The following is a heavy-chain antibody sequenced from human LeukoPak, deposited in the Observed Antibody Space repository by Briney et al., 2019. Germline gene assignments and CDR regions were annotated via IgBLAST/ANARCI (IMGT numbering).Heavy chain of an antibody. D-gene: IGHD2-15*01. CDR3: ASEGEVVVVAAFPQGFDP. Sequence: GPSVKVSCKASGGTFSSYAISWVRQAPGHGREWMGRIITILGIANYAQKFQGRVTITADKSTSTAYMELSRLRSEDTAVYYCASEGEVVVVAAFPQGFDPWGQGTLVTVSS. CDR2: IITILGIA. CDR1: GGTFSSYA. V-gene: IGHV1-69*04. J-gene: IGHJ5*02.